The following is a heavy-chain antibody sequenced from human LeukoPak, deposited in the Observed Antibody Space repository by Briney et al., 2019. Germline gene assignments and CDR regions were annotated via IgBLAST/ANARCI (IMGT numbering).Heavy chain of an antibody. V-gene: IGHV3-23*01. CDR1: GFIFSPYA. CDR2: IAGGDDR. D-gene: IGHD6-6*01. Sequence: GGSLRLSCAASGFIFSPYAMSWVRQAPGKGLEWVAGIAGGDDRFYADSVKGRFSISRDNSKNIVDLQMNSLRVEDTAVYYCAKEAPQWVAALPQPPSPVDYWGQGTLVTVSS. J-gene: IGHJ4*02. CDR3: AKEAPQWVAALPQPPSPVDY.